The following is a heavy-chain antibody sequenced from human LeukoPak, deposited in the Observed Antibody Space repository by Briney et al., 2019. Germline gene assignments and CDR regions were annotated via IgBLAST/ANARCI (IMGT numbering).Heavy chain of an antibody. CDR3: ARETYYYMDV. Sequence: GGSLGLSCAASGFNFDDYVMSWVGQAPGKGLEWVSGINWNGGSRGYADSVEGRFTISRDNAKNSLYLQMNSLRAEDTALYYCARETYYYMDVWGKGTTVTVSS. CDR2: INWNGGSR. V-gene: IGHV3-20*04. J-gene: IGHJ6*03. CDR1: GFNFDDYV.